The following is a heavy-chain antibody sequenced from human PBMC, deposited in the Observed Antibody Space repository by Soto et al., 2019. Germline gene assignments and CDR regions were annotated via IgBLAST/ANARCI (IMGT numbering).Heavy chain of an antibody. CDR2: IWYDGSNK. J-gene: IGHJ4*02. CDR3: ARDDLGGN. CDR1: GVTFSNYG. V-gene: IGHV3-33*01. Sequence: QVQLVESGGGVVQPGRSLRLSCAASGVTFSNYGMHWVRQAPGKGLEWVAVIWYDGSNKNYADSVKGRFTISRDNSKNTLSLEMNSLRVEDTAVYYCARDDLGGNWGQGTLVTVSS.